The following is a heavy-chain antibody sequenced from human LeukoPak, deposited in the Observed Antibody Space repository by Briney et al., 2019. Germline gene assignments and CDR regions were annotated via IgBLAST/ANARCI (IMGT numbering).Heavy chain of an antibody. CDR2: INHSGST. V-gene: IGHV4-34*01. J-gene: IGHJ6*03. Sequence: PSETLSLTCAVYGGSFSGYYWSWIRQPPGKGLEWIGEINHSGSTNYNPSLRSRVTISVDTSKNQFSLKLSSVTAADTAVYYCARAVMVRGVITYYYYYYSMDVWGKGTTVTVSS. D-gene: IGHD3-10*01. CDR3: ARAVMVRGVITYYYYYYSMDV. CDR1: GGSFSGYY.